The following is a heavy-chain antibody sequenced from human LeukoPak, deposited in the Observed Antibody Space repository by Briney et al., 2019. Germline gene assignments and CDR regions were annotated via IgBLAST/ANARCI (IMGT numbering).Heavy chain of an antibody. CDR1: GFTFSSYS. D-gene: IGHD1-7*01. J-gene: IGHJ4*02. Sequence: GGSLRLSCAASGFTFSSYSMNWVRQAPGKGLEWVSLIYSGGTTYYADFVKGRFTISRDNAKNSLNLQMNSLRVEDTAVYYCARDRDWNSGFDYWGQGTLVTVSS. CDR2: IYSGGTT. V-gene: IGHV3-48*04. CDR3: ARDRDWNSGFDY.